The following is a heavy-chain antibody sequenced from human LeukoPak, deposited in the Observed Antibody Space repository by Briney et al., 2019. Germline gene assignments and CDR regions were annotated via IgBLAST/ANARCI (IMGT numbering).Heavy chain of an antibody. CDR3: ARPNWNDGVAFDI. Sequence: GGSLRLSCAASGFTFSSYAMSWVRQAPGKGLEWVSAISGSGGSTNYADSVKGRFTISRDNAKNSLYLQMNSLRAEDTAVYYCARPNWNDGVAFDIWGQGTMVTVSS. J-gene: IGHJ3*02. CDR2: ISGSGGST. CDR1: GFTFSSYA. V-gene: IGHV3-23*01. D-gene: IGHD1-1*01.